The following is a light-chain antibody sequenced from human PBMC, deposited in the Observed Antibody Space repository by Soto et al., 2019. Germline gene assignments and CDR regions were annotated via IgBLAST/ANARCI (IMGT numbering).Light chain of an antibody. CDR2: LGS. Sequence: DIVMTQSPLSLPVTPGEPASISCRSSQSLLHSNGYNYLDWYLQKPGQSPQLLIYLGSNRASGVPDRFSGSGSGTDFTLKISRGEAEDFGVYYCMQALQTPRTFGQGTKVEIK. J-gene: IGKJ1*01. CDR3: MQALQTPRT. CDR1: QSLLHSNGYNY. V-gene: IGKV2-28*01.